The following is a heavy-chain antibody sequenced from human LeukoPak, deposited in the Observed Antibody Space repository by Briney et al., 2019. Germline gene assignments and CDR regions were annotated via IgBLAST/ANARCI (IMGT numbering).Heavy chain of an antibody. Sequence: SETLSLTCTVSGGSISSSSYYWGWIRQPPGKGLEGIGSIYYSGSTYYNPSLKSRVTISGDTSMNHFSLKLSSVTAADTAVYYCARGDTYYYDSSGYYLFDYWGQGTLVTVSS. J-gene: IGHJ4*02. CDR2: IYYSGST. D-gene: IGHD3-22*01. CDR1: GGSISSSSYY. CDR3: ARGDTYYYDSSGYYLFDY. V-gene: IGHV4-39*02.